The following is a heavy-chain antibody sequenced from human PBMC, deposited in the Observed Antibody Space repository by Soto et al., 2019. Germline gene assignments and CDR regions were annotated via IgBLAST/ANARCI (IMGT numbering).Heavy chain of an antibody. CDR2: TYYRSKWYN. D-gene: IGHD2-15*01. V-gene: IGHV6-1*01. J-gene: IGHJ3*01. Sequence: SQTLSLTCAISGDSFSSNGVAWNWIRQSPSRGLEWLGRTYYRSKWYNDYAVSVKSRITVNPDTSKNQFSLQLSSVTPEDTAVYYCAREKYSGFDVWGQGTMVTVSS. CDR1: GDSFSSNGVA. CDR3: AREKYSGFDV.